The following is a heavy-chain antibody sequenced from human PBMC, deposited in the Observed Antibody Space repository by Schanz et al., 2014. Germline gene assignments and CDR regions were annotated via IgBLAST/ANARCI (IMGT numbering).Heavy chain of an antibody. CDR3: ARDRDQWDGNFCDF. CDR1: GYTFTSYG. CDR2: ISAFNGKT. Sequence: QVQLVQSGAEVKRPGASVKVSCKASGYTFTSYGINWVRQAPGQGLEWMGWISAFNGKTNYAQKFKGRVSMTTDTSTSTVYMELRSLRSDDTAVYYCARDRDQWDGNFCDFWGQGTLVTVSS. D-gene: IGHD1-26*01. J-gene: IGHJ4*02. V-gene: IGHV1-18*04.